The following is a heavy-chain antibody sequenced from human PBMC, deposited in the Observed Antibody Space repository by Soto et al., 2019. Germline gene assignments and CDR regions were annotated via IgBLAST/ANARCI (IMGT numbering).Heavy chain of an antibody. CDR3: ATLQAGAGGRGC. CDR2: INYDGST. J-gene: IGHJ4*01. D-gene: IGHD2-15*01. V-gene: IGHV4-31*03. Sequence: PSETLSLTCTVSGSFISNGGYHWNWVRQHPGKGLEWIGFINYDGSTYYNPSLKSRLTMTVDTSKNQFPLKLTSVTAADTAVYFCATLQAGAGGRGCWGPGTLVTVSS. CDR1: GSFISNGGYH.